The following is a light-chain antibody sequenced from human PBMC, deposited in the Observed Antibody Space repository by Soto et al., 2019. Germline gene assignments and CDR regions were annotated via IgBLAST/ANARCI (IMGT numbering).Light chain of an antibody. J-gene: IGLJ1*01. V-gene: IGLV2-14*03. CDR1: SSDVGAYDY. CDR3: SSYPSSRTRV. CDR2: EVS. Sequence: QSVLTQPASVSGSPGQSITISCTGTSSDVGAYDYVSWYQQHPDKAPKLMIYEVSHRPSGVSNRFYGSKSVNTATLTISGLQAEDEADYYCSSYPSSRTRVSGTGTKVTVL.